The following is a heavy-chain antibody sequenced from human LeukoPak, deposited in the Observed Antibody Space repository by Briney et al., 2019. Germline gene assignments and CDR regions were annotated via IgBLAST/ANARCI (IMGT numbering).Heavy chain of an antibody. J-gene: IGHJ3*02. CDR3: ARLPGLFDI. D-gene: IGHD6-25*01. CDR2: INHSGST. Sequence: PSETLSLTCAVYGGAFSGYYWSWIRQPPGKGLEWIGEINHSGSTNYNSSLKSRVTISVDTSKNQFSLKLSSVTAADTAVYYCARLPGLFDIWGQGTMVTVSS. CDR1: GGAFSGYY. V-gene: IGHV4-34*01.